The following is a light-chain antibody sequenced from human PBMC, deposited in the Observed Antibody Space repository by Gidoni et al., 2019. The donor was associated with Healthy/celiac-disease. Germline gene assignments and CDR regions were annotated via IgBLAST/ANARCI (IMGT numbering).Light chain of an antibody. V-gene: IGKV3-20*01. CDR2: GAS. CDR1: QSVSSSY. J-gene: IGKJ1*01. Sequence: IVFTQSPGTLSLSPGERATLSCRASQSVSSSYLAWYQQKPGQAPRLLIYGASSRATGSPDRFSGSGSGTDLTLTSSRMEPEDCAVYYCQQYGSSPWTFGQXTKVEIK. CDR3: QQYGSSPWT.